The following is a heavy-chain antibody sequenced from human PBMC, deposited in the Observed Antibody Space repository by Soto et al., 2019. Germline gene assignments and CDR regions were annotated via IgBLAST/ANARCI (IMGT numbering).Heavy chain of an antibody. V-gene: IGHV4-39*01. J-gene: IGHJ5*02. Sequence: NPSETLSLTCTVSGGSISSSSYYWGWIRQPPGKGLEWIGSIYYSGSTYYNPSLKSRVTISVDTSKNQFSLKLSSVTAADTAVYYCARQFTDFWSGYFKFDPWGQGTLVTVSS. D-gene: IGHD3-3*01. CDR1: GGSISSSSYY. CDR2: IYYSGST. CDR3: ARQFTDFWSGYFKFDP.